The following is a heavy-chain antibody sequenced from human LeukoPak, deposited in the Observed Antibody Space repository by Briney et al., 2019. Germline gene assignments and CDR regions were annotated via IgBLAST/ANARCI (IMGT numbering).Heavy chain of an antibody. CDR2: INPNSGGT. CDR1: GYTFTGYY. CDR3: ARDDTSSYSDYVFDS. V-gene: IGHV1-2*02. Sequence: ASVKVSCKASGYTFTGYYMHWVRQAPGQGLEWMGWINPNSGGTNYAQKFQGRVTMTRDTSISTAYMELSRLRSDDTAVYYCARDDTSSYSDYVFDSWGQGTLVTVSS. D-gene: IGHD4-11*01. J-gene: IGHJ4*02.